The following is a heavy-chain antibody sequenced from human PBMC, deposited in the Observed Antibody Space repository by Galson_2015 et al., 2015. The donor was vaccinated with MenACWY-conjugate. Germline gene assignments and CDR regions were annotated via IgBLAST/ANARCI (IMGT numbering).Heavy chain of an antibody. V-gene: IGHV1-18*01. CDR2: ISANNGDT. Sequence: SVKVSCKASGYTFANYRIHWVRQAPGQGLAWMGWISANNGDTNYAQKFQGRVTMTTDTSTPTAYMELRSLRSDDTAVYYCARSGGGYSSSWYSHFDYWGQGTLVTVSS. J-gene: IGHJ4*02. D-gene: IGHD6-13*01. CDR3: ARSGGGYSSSWYSHFDY. CDR1: GYTFANYR.